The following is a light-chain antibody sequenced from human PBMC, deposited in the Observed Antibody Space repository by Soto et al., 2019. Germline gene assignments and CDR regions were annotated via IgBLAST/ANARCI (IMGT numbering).Light chain of an antibody. CDR2: GAS. CDR3: QQYNNWPWT. V-gene: IGKV3-15*01. Sequence: EVVLTQSPDTLSLSPGETATLSCRASQSVDRYVAWYQQKVGQAPRLLIHGASTRATGFPARFSGSGSGTDFTLTISSLQSEDFAVYYCQQYNNWPWTFGQGTKVDIK. J-gene: IGKJ1*01. CDR1: QSVDRY.